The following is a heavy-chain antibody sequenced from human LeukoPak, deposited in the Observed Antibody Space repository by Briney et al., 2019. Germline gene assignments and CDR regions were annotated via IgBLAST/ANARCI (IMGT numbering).Heavy chain of an antibody. J-gene: IGHJ4*02. CDR3: AANPSSGWYVHYFDY. V-gene: IGHV3-21*01. CDR1: GFTFSSYS. D-gene: IGHD6-19*01. CDR2: LCSSSSYI. Sequence: PGGALRLSCAASGFTFSSYSMNWVRQAPGKGREWVSSLCSSSSYIYYADSVKGRFTISRDNAKNSLYLQMNSLRAEHTAVYYCAANPSSGWYVHYFDYWGQGTLVTVSS.